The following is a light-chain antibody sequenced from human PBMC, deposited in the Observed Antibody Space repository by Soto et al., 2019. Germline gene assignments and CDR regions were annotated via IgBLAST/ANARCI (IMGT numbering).Light chain of an antibody. CDR3: SSYTSSSIDYV. Sequence: QSALTQPASVSGSHGQSITISCTGTSSDVGGYNYVSWYQQNPGKAPKLMIYEVSNRPSGVSNRFSGSKSGNTASLTISGLRAEDEADYYCSSYTSSSIDYVFGTGTKLTVL. CDR2: EVS. J-gene: IGLJ1*01. CDR1: SSDVGGYNY. V-gene: IGLV2-14*01.